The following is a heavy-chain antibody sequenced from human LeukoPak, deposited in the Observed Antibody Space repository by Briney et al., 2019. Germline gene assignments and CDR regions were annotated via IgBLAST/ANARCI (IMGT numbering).Heavy chain of an antibody. CDR3: ARAQCMKQQLVLGW. J-gene: IGHJ4*02. CDR2: INPNSGGT. V-gene: IGHV1-2*02. D-gene: IGHD6-13*01. Sequence: ASVKVSCKASGYTFTGYYVHWVRQAPGQGLEWMGWINPNSGGTNYAQKFQGRVTMTRDTSISTAYMELSRLRSEDTAVYYCARAQCMKQQLVLGWWGQGTLVTVSS. CDR1: GYTFTGYY.